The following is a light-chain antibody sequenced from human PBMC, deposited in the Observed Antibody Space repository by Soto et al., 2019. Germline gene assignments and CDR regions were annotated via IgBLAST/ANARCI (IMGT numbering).Light chain of an antibody. Sequence: QSALTQPASVSGSPGQSITISCTGTSSDVGGYNYVSWYQQHPGKAPKLMIYEVINRPSGVSNRFSGSKSGNTASLTISGLQAEDEADYYCSSYTNNNTLVFGGGTKLTVL. CDR1: SSDVGGYNY. V-gene: IGLV2-14*01. CDR2: EVI. CDR3: SSYTNNNTLV. J-gene: IGLJ2*01.